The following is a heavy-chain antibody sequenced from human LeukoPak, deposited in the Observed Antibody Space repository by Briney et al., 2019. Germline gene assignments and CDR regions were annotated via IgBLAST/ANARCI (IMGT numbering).Heavy chain of an antibody. V-gene: IGHV1-46*01. D-gene: IGHD3-3*01. CDR3: ARDRRVLRFLEWLSPFDP. CDR2: INPSGGST. CDR1: GYTFTSYA. Sequence: GASVKVSCKASGYTFTSYAMHWVRQAPGQGLEWMGIINPSGGSTSYAQKFQGRVTMTRDTSTSTVYMELSSLRSEDTAVYYCARDRRVLRFLEWLSPFDPWGQGTLVTVSS. J-gene: IGHJ5*02.